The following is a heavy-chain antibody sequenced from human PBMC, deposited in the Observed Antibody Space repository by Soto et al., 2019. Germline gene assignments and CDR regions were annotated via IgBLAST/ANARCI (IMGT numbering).Heavy chain of an antibody. J-gene: IGHJ4*02. D-gene: IGHD3-22*01. CDR1: VGAIGIDC. CDR3: AREYRERSGLYYFEY. Sequence: PSETLSLTCTFSVGAIGIDCWSCIRHPAGKGLEWIGRICGSESTTHKPSLGSRVTMSKDTSKNQVALKLSSVTAADTAVYYCAREYRERSGLYYFEYWGQATRDIVS. V-gene: IGHV4-4*07. CDR2: ICGSEST.